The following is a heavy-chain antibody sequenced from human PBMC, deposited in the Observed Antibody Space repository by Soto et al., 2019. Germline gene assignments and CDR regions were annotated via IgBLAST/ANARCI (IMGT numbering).Heavy chain of an antibody. V-gene: IGHV2-5*01. J-gene: IGHJ3*02. CDR3: ARGLATLPVFAFDI. CDR2: IYWSGDE. D-gene: IGHD6-6*01. Sequence: QGTLKESGPTLVKPTQTLTLTCSCSGFSLSTSGVGVGWIRQSPGKALEWLALIYWSGDEHYRPSLKSRLSIIKDTSKNHVVLIMTDMDPVDTATYYCARGLATLPVFAFDIWGQGTMVTVSS. CDR1: GFSLSTSGVG.